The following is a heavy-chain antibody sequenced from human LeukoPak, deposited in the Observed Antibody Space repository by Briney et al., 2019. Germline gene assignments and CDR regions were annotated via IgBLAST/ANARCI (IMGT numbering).Heavy chain of an antibody. Sequence: VASVKVSCKASGYTFTSYAMNWVRQAPGQGLEWMGWINTNTGNPTYAQGFTGRFVFSLDTSVSTAYLQISSLKAEDTAVYYCARSATPVYYYDSSGPLDYWGQGTLVTVSS. CDR2: INTNTGNP. CDR3: ARSATPVYYYDSSGPLDY. D-gene: IGHD3-22*01. CDR1: GYTFTSYA. J-gene: IGHJ4*02. V-gene: IGHV7-4-1*02.